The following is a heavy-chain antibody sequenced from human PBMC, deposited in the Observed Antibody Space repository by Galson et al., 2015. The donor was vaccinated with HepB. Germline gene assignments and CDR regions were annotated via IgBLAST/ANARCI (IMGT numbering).Heavy chain of an antibody. D-gene: IGHD3-10*01. CDR2: IYSGGST. CDR1: GFTVSSNY. J-gene: IGHJ5*02. CDR3: AREQRITMVRGVIGWFDP. Sequence: SLRLSCAASGFTVSSNYMSWVRQAPGKGLEWVSVIYSGGSTYYADSVKGRFTISRDNSKNTLYLQMNSLRAEDTAVYYCAREQRITMVRGVIGWFDPWGQGTLVTVSS. V-gene: IGHV3-66*01.